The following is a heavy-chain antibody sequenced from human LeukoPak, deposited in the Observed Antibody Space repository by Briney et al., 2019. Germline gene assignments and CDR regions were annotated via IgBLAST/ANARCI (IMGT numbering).Heavy chain of an antibody. CDR1: GESFSGHY. Sequence: SETLSLTCAVYGESFSGHYWTWIRQPPGKGLEWIGEINHSGSTTSNPSLNNRVTISVDTSKNQFSLKLTSVTAADTAVYYCARPRYGSGSLESWGKGTLVTVSS. D-gene: IGHD3-10*01. CDR2: INHSGST. CDR3: ARPRYGSGSLES. V-gene: IGHV4-34*01. J-gene: IGHJ4*02.